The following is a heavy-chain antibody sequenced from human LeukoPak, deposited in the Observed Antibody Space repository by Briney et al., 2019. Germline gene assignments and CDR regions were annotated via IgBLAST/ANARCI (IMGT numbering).Heavy chain of an antibody. CDR2: IIPIFGTA. V-gene: IGHV1-69*06. D-gene: IGHD4-23*01. CDR3: ARVVGGNSPYYFDY. Sequence: SVKVSCKASGGTFSSYAISWVRQAPGQGLEWMGGIIPIFGTANYAQKFQGRVTITADKSTSTAYMELSSLRSEDTAVYYCARVVGGNSPYYFDYWGQGTLVTVSS. CDR1: GGTFSSYA. J-gene: IGHJ4*02.